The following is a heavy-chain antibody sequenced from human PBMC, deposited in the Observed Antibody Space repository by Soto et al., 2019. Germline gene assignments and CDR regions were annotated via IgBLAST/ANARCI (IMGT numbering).Heavy chain of an antibody. Sequence: QVQLVQSGAEVKKPGSSVKVSCKASGGTFSSYAISWVRQAPGQGLEWMGGIIPIFGTANYAQKFQGRVTITADKSTGTGFMELGSLGSEVTGVYYCARRFDPWGQGTLVTVSS. CDR1: GGTFSSYA. V-gene: IGHV1-69*06. CDR2: IIPIFGTA. J-gene: IGHJ5*02. CDR3: ARRFDP.